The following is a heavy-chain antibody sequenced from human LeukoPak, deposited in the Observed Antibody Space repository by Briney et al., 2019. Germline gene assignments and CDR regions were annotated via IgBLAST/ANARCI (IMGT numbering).Heavy chain of an antibody. Sequence: QPGGSLRLSCAASGFTFSSYDMHWVRQATGKGLEWVSAIGTAGDTYYPGSVKGRFTISRENAKNSLYLQMNSLRAGDTAVYYCARGITNEYYYYGMDVWGQGTTVTVSS. CDR3: ARGITNEYYYYGMDV. J-gene: IGHJ6*02. CDR2: IGTAGDT. V-gene: IGHV3-13*01. CDR1: GFTFSSYD. D-gene: IGHD3-3*01.